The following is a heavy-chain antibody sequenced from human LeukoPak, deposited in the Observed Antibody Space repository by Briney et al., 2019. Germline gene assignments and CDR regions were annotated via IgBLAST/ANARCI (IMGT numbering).Heavy chain of an antibody. CDR3: VTGHYDSRMYFDL. D-gene: IGHD3-16*01. Sequence: GGSLRLSCTASGLTFSTYWVHWVRQAPGKGLVWVSQIKFDGSLASYADSVKGRFTISRDNAKNTLYLQMNTLGTEDTAVYYCVTGHYDSRMYFDLWGRGTLVAVSS. V-gene: IGHV3-74*01. CDR1: GLTFSTYW. CDR2: IKFDGSLA. J-gene: IGHJ2*01.